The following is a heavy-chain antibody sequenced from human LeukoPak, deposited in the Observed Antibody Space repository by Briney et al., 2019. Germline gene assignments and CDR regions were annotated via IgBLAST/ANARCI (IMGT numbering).Heavy chain of an antibody. J-gene: IGHJ4*02. Sequence: PGGSLRLSCAASGFTFSSYSMNWVRQAPGKGLEWVSSISSSSSYIYYADSVKGRFTISRDNAKNSLYLQMNSLRAEDTAVYYCARESHYDYVWVSCRQDFDYWGQGTLVTVSS. CDR2: ISSSSSYI. D-gene: IGHD3-16*02. CDR3: ARESHYDYVWVSCRQDFDY. V-gene: IGHV3-21*01. CDR1: GFTFSSYS.